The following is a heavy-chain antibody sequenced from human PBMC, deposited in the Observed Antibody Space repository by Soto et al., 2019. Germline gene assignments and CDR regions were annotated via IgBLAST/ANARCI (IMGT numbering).Heavy chain of an antibody. J-gene: IGHJ4*02. V-gene: IGHV1-8*01. CDR2: MTPNSGNT. Sequence: QVQLVQSGAEVKKPGASVKVSCKASGCTFTSYDINWVRQATGQGLEWMGWMTPNSGNTGYAQKFQGRVTMTRNTSIGTAYMELSSLRSEDTAVYYCARGLKWLRLRTFDYWGQGTLVTVSS. CDR3: ARGLKWLRLRTFDY. CDR1: GCTFTSYD. D-gene: IGHD5-12*01.